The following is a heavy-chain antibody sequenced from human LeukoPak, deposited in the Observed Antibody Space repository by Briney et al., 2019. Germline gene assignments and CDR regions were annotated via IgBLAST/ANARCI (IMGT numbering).Heavy chain of an antibody. D-gene: IGHD1-26*01. V-gene: IGHV3-23*01. J-gene: IGHJ4*02. CDR3: AKSRGSTLFDY. CDR2: ISGSGGAT. Sequence: GGSLRLSCAASAFTFNNYAMSWVRQVPGKGLEWVSVISGSGGATYYADSVKGRFTISRDNSKNTLYLQMNNLRAEDTAIYYCAKSRGSTLFDYWGQGTLVTVSS. CDR1: AFTFNNYA.